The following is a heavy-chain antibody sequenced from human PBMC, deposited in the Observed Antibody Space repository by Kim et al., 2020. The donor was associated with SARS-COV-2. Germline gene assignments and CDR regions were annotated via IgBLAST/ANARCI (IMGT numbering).Heavy chain of an antibody. CDR2: INPNSGGT. CDR3: AREGKLWADAFDI. CDR1: GYTFTGYY. J-gene: IGHJ3*02. D-gene: IGHD2-21*01. Sequence: ASVKVSCKASGYTFTGYYMHWVRQAPGQGLEWMGWINPNSGGTNYAQKFQGRVTMTRDTSISTAYMELSTLRSDDTAVYYCAREGKLWADAFDIWGQGTMVTVSS. V-gene: IGHV1-2*02.